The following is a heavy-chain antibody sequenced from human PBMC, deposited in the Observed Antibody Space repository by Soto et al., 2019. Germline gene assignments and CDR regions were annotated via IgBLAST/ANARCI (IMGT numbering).Heavy chain of an antibody. CDR3: AKDHRELLRWYCYGMVV. V-gene: IGHV3-30-3*01. CDR1: GFTFSSYA. D-gene: IGHD1-26*01. CDR2: ISYDGSNK. J-gene: IGHJ6*02. Sequence: GGSLRLSCAASGFTFSSYAMHWVRQAPGKGLEWVAVISYDGSNKYYADSVKGRFTISRDNSKNTLYLQMNSLRAEDTAVYYCAKDHRELLRWYCYGMVVWGQGTTVTVSS.